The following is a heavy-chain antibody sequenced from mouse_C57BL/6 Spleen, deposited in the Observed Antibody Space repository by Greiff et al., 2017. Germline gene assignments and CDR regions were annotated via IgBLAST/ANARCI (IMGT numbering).Heavy chain of an antibody. J-gene: IGHJ2*01. CDR2: IDPENGDT. V-gene: IGHV14-4*01. D-gene: IGHD1-1*01. Sequence: VQLQQSGAELVRPGASVKLSCTASGFNIKDDYMHWVKQRPEQGLEWIGWIDPENGDTEYASKFQGKATITADTSSNTAYLQLSSLTSEDTAVYHCRYYGSSLYFDYWGQGTTLTVSS. CDR1: GFNIKDDY. CDR3: RYYGSSLYFDY.